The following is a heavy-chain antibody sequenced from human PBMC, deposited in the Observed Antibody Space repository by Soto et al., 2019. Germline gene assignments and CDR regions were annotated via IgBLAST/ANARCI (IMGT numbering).Heavy chain of an antibody. D-gene: IGHD3-10*01. V-gene: IGHV4-34*01. CDR2: INHSGST. CDR1: GGSFSGYY. J-gene: IGHJ4*02. CDR3: ARGRPPGRLRYYYGSGSYAY. Sequence: SETLSLTCAVYGGSFSGYYWSWIRQPPGKGLEWIGEINHSGSTNYNPSLKSRVTISVDTSKNQFSLKLNSVTAADTAVYYCARGRPPGRLRYYYGSGSYAYWGQGTLVTVSS.